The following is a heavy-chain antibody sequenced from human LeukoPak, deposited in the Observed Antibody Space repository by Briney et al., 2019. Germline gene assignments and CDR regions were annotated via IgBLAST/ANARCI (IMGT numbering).Heavy chain of an antibody. Sequence: GGSLRLSCPPSGFTFSSNSMNWVRQAPGTGLERVSYISSSSSTIYYAYSVKGRFTISKDNAKTSLYLQMNSLRAEDTAVYYCARTVQGAGTKMYYFDYWGQGTLVTVSS. CDR2: ISSSSSTI. D-gene: IGHD6-19*01. CDR3: ARTVQGAGTKMYYFDY. CDR1: GFTFSSNS. V-gene: IGHV3-48*01. J-gene: IGHJ4*02.